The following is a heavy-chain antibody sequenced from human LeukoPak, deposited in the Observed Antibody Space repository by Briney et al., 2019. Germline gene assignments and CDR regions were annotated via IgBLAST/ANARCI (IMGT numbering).Heavy chain of an antibody. CDR3: AKNLGMIRTIDAFDI. J-gene: IGHJ3*02. CDR1: GFTFDDYA. Sequence: GGSLRLSCAASGFTFDDYAMNWVRQAPGKSLEWVSGLNWNSGSIGYADSVKGRFTISRDNAKSSLYLQMNSLRAEDTALYYCAKNLGMIRTIDAFDIWGQGTMVTVSS. D-gene: IGHD3-10*01. CDR2: LNWNSGSI. V-gene: IGHV3-9*01.